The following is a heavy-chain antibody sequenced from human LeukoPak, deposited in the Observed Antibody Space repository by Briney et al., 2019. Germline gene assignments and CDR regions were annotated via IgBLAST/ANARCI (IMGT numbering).Heavy chain of an antibody. CDR2: IYSGGST. Sequence: PGGSLRLSCSASGFTFGDYAMNWFRQAPGKGLEWVSVIYSGGSTYYADSVKGRFTISRDNSKNTLYLQMNSLRAEDTAVYYCAREVWELRGVFDYWGQGTLVTVSS. CDR1: GFTFGDYA. V-gene: IGHV3-53*01. J-gene: IGHJ4*02. D-gene: IGHD1-26*01. CDR3: AREVWELRGVFDY.